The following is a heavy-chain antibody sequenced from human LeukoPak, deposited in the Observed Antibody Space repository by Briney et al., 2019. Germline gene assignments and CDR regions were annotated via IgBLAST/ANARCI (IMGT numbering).Heavy chain of an antibody. CDR3: ARRDYDILTGYFDY. V-gene: IGHV4-39*01. CDR1: GGSISSSSYY. Sequence: TSETLSLTCTVSGGSISSSSYYWGWIRQPPGKGLEWIGSIYYSGSTYYNPSLKSRVTISVDTSKNQFSLKLSSVTAADTAVYYCARRDYDILTGYFDYWGQGTLVTVSS. J-gene: IGHJ4*02. CDR2: IYYSGST. D-gene: IGHD3-9*01.